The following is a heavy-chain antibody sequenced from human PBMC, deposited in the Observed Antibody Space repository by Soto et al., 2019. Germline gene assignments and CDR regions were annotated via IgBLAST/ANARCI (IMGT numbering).Heavy chain of an antibody. CDR1: GYTFTSYD. V-gene: IGHV1-8*01. J-gene: IGHJ5*02. CDR2: MNPNSGNT. D-gene: IGHD3-3*01. CDR3: ARERYYDFWSGAKNWFDP. Sequence: QVQLVQSGAEVKKPGASVKVSCKASGYTFTSYDINWVRQATGQGLEWMGWMNPNSGNTGYAQKFQGRVTMTRNTSISTAYMELSSLRSEDAAVYYCARERYYDFWSGAKNWFDPWGQGTLVTVSS.